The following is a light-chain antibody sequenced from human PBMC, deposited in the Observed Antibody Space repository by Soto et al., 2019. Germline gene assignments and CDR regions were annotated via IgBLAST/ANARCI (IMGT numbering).Light chain of an antibody. V-gene: IGLV2-14*01. Sequence: QSVLTQPASVSGSPGQSITISCTGTSNDIGNYNYVSWYQQHPGKAPKVMIYEVSNRPSGISNRFSGSKSGNTASLTISGLQTEDEADYYCCSYAGRYTYVFGTGTKVTVL. CDR1: SNDIGNYNY. CDR3: CSYAGRYTYV. J-gene: IGLJ1*01. CDR2: EVS.